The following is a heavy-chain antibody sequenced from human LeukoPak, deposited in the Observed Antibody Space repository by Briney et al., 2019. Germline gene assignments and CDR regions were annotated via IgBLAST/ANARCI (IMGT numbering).Heavy chain of an antibody. CDR3: VRDNPRCCGVVPANIDDL. J-gene: IGHJ5*02. CDR2: ISRDSDIR. CDR1: GFIFSRDS. D-gene: IGHD2-21*02. Sequence: AGSLTLSCAVSGFIFSRDSMYWGRQPPPRGLGWMSYISRDSDIRYYADSVRGRFHISRDNARNSLYLQMNSLRADDTAMYYCVRDNPRCCGVVPANIDDLWGEGTLVTVSS. V-gene: IGHV3-48*01.